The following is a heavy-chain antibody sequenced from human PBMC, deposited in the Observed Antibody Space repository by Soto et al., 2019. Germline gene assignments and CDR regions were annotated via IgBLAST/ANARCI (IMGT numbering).Heavy chain of an antibody. CDR2: INPNSGGT. Sequence: GPSVKASCKASGYTFTGYNMHWAGQSTGQGLEWMGWINPNSGGTNYAQKFQGWVTMTRDTSISTAYMELSRLRSDDTAVYYCARDAVEGYYYGSGSYYSPWFDPWGQGTLVTVSS. J-gene: IGHJ5*02. CDR1: GYTFTGYN. V-gene: IGHV1-2*04. D-gene: IGHD3-10*01. CDR3: ARDAVEGYYYGSGSYYSPWFDP.